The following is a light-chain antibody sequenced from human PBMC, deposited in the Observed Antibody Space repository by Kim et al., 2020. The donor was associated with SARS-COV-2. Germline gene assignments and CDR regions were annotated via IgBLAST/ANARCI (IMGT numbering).Light chain of an antibody. CDR1: ELPKKN. V-gene: IGLV3-10*01. CDR3: YSSDSSGYHRV. Sequence: PGQTARSTCSGDELPKKNAFWCQQKPGQAPVLVIYEDSKRPSGIPDGFSGCSSGRMATLTISGAQVEDEADYYCYSSDSSGYHRVFGGGTQLTVL. CDR2: EDS. J-gene: IGLJ3*02.